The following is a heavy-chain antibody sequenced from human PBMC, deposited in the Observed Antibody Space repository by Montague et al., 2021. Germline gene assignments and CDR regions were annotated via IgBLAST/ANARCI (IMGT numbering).Heavy chain of an antibody. Sequence: SLRLSCAASGFTFRSYWMHWVRQAPGKGLVWVSRIKSDGLIAIYADSAKGRFTISRDNAKDTLHLQMNSLRAEDTATYYCARGGLRNYYYYMGVWGKGTTVTVSS. CDR2: IKSDGLIA. CDR3: ARGGLRNYYYYMGV. V-gene: IGHV3-74*01. J-gene: IGHJ6*03. D-gene: IGHD3-16*01. CDR1: GFTFRSYW.